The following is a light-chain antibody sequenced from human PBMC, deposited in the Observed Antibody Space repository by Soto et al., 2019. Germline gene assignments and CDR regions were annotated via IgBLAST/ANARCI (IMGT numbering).Light chain of an antibody. V-gene: IGKV3-15*01. CDR2: GAS. J-gene: IGKJ4*01. Sequence: DIVMTQSPATLSVSPGERATLSCRASQSVSSNLAWYQQRXXQAPRLLIYGASTRATGITAXXXXXXXXXXXXXTISSLQSEDFAVYYCQQYNDWPLSFGGGTKVEIK. CDR1: QSVSSN. CDR3: QQYNDWPLS.